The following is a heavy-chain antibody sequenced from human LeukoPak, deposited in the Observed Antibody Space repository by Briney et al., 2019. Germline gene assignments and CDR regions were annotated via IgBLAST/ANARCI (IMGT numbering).Heavy chain of an antibody. J-gene: IGHJ6*03. Sequence: GGSLRLSCAASGFTFSSYWMSWVRQAPGKGLEWVANIKQDGSEKYYVDSVKGRFTISRDNAKNSLYLQMNSLRAEDTAVYYCARDASYSSSSEEDYYYMDVWGKGTTVTVSS. D-gene: IGHD6-6*01. V-gene: IGHV3-7*01. CDR2: IKQDGSEK. CDR1: GFTFSSYW. CDR3: ARDASYSSSSEEDYYYMDV.